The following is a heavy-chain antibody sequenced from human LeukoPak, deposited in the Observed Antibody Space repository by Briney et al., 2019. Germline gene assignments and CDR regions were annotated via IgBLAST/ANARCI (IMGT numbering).Heavy chain of an antibody. CDR2: ISGSGGST. V-gene: IGHV3-23*01. J-gene: IGHJ4*02. D-gene: IGHD6-19*01. Sequence: GGSLRLSCAASGFTFSSYAMSWVRQAPGKGLEWVSAISGSGGSTYYADPVKGRFTISRDNSKNTLYLQMNSLTAADTAVYYCAKSVKQWLAYFDYWGQGTLVTLSS. CDR1: GFTFSSYA. CDR3: AKSVKQWLAYFDY.